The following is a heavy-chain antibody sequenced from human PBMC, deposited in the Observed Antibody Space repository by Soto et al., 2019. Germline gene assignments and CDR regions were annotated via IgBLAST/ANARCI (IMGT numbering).Heavy chain of an antibody. CDR1: GGSFSGYY. CDR3: ARGDLTMVRGVISYYYYYMDV. V-gene: IGHV4-34*01. CDR2: INHSGST. J-gene: IGHJ6*03. D-gene: IGHD3-10*01. Sequence: LSLTCAVYGGSFSGYYWSWIRQPPGKGLEWIGEINHSGSTNYNPSLKSRVTISVDTSKNQFSLKLSSVTAADTAVYYCARGDLTMVRGVISYYYYYMDVWGKGTTVTVSS.